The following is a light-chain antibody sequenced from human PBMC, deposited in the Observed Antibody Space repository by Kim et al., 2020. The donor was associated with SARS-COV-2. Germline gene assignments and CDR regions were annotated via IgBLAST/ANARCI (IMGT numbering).Light chain of an antibody. J-gene: IGLJ1*01. CDR2: GKN. Sequence: SSELTQDPVVSVALGQTVRITCQGASLRNYYATWYQQKPGQAPLLVIYGKNNRPSGIPDRFSGSRSGSTASLTITGAQAEDEADYYCNSRDNSHYHVLFG. CDR1: SLRNYY. V-gene: IGLV3-19*01. CDR3: NSRDNSHYHVL.